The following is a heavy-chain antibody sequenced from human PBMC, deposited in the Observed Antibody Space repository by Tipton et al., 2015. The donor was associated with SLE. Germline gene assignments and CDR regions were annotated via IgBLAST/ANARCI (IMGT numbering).Heavy chain of an antibody. Sequence: TLSLTCTVSGGSITNDNHYWSWIRQPAGKGLEWIGRIYASGSTNYNPSLKSRLTISVDTSKNQFSLKLSSVTAADTAVYYCARDGPVDHDAFDIWGQGTMVTVSS. V-gene: IGHV4-61*02. CDR3: ARDGPVDHDAFDI. J-gene: IGHJ3*02. D-gene: IGHD6-19*01. CDR2: IYASGST. CDR1: GGSITNDNHY.